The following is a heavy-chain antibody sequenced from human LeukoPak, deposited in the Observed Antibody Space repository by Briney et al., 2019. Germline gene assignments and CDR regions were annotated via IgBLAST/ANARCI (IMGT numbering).Heavy chain of an antibody. J-gene: IGHJ4*02. Sequence: GGSLRLSCAASGFTFSSYAMSWVRQAPGKRLEWVSAISGSGGSTYYADSVKGRFTISRDNSKNTLYLQMNSLRAEDTAVYYCARASGDIVETATMGSYWGQGTLVTVSS. D-gene: IGHD5-18*01. V-gene: IGHV3-23*01. CDR3: ARASGDIVETATMGSY. CDR2: ISGSGGST. CDR1: GFTFSSYA.